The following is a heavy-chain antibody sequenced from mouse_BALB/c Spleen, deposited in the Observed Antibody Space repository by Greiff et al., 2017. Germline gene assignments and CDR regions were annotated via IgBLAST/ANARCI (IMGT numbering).Heavy chain of an antibody. J-gene: IGHJ2*01. CDR2: ISNGGGST. V-gene: IGHV5-12-2*01. CDR3: ARHGWLGRDY. D-gene: IGHD2-3*01. Sequence: EVQVVESGGGLVQPGGSLKLSCAASGFTFSSYTMSWVRQTPEKRLEWVAYISNGGGSTYYPDTVKGRFTISRDNAKNTLYLQMSSLKSEDTAMYYCARHGWLGRDYWGQGTTLTVSS. CDR1: GFTFSSYT.